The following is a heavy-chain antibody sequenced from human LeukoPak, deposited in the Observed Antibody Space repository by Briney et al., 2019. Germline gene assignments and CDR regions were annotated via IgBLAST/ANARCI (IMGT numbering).Heavy chain of an antibody. Sequence: GGSLRLSCATSGFPFSDFSMTWVRQAPGKGLEWISTTNSGGSTTDYAESVKGRFTISRDNSKNTLYLQMSSLRVEDTAVYYCAKQSYARSLGEGGPGALVTVSS. D-gene: IGHD2-8*01. V-gene: IGHV3-23*01. CDR3: AKQSYARSLGE. CDR1: GFPFSDFS. CDR2: TNSGGSTT. J-gene: IGHJ4*02.